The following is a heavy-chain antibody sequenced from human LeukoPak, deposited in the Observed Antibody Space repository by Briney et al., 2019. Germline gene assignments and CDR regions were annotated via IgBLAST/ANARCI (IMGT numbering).Heavy chain of an antibody. D-gene: IGHD3-22*01. CDR2: IYYSGST. J-gene: IGHJ3*02. V-gene: IGHV4-59*01. Sequence: SETLSLTCTVFGGSISSYYWSWIRQPPGKGLEWIGYIYYSGSTNYNPSLKSRVTISVDTSKNQFSLKLSSVTAADTAVYYCARGPQAKYYYDIPDAFDIWGQGTMVTVSS. CDR1: GGSISSYY. CDR3: ARGPQAKYYYDIPDAFDI.